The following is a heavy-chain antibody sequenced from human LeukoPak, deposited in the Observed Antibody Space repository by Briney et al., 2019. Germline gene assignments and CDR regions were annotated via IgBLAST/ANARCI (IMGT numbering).Heavy chain of an antibody. CDR2: LIPSAGGT. V-gene: IGHV1-46*01. CDR1: GYTFTSYY. J-gene: IGHJ1*01. Sequence: GASVRDSCKASGYTFTSYYIHWVRQAPGQGLEWMGILIPSAGGTGYAQKFQGRVTMTRDTSTSTVYMELSSLTSEDTAVYYCAREEDGGTVDHWVQGTLVTVSS. D-gene: IGHD3-16*01. CDR3: AREEDGGTVDH.